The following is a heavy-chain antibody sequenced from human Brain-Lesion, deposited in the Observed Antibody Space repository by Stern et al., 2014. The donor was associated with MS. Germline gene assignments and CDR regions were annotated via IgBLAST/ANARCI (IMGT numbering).Heavy chain of an antibody. Sequence: QVQLVVSGGGVVQPGGSLRLSCAASGFTFSYHAMHWVRQPPGKGLEGVALLSYHGRDKNHAAALKGRFPIPRDSSRHTLYLQLNSLRVDDSAVYYCARGGAVTTSDYYLDYWGQGILVTVSS. V-gene: IGHV3-30*01. D-gene: IGHD4-17*01. CDR1: GFTFSYHA. J-gene: IGHJ4*02. CDR3: ARGGAVTTSDYYLDY. CDR2: LSYHGRDK.